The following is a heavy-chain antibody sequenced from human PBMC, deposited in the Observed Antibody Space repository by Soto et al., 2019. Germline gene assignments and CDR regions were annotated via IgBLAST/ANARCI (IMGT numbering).Heavy chain of an antibody. Sequence: QVQLVESGGGVVQPGRYLRLSCAASGFTFSSYGMHWVRQAPGKGLEWVAVIWYDGSNKYYADSVKGRFTISRDNSKNTMYLKMNSLRAEDTAVYYCARDDVTSRVVTPEYYGMDVWGQGTTVTVSS. CDR1: GFTFSSYG. D-gene: IGHD2-21*02. J-gene: IGHJ6*02. CDR3: ARDDVTSRVVTPEYYGMDV. CDR2: IWYDGSNK. V-gene: IGHV3-33*01.